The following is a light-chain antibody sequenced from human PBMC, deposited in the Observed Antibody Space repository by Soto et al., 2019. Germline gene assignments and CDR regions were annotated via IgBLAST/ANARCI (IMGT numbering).Light chain of an antibody. J-gene: IGLJ2*01. Sequence: QSVLTQPASVSGSPGQSITISCTGTSSDIGAYNFVSWYQQQPGKAPKLMLYDVNIRPSGVSNRFSGSKSGNAASLTIPGLQAEDEADYYCTSCATSPTVIFGGGTKLTVL. CDR3: TSCATSPTVI. CDR2: DVN. V-gene: IGLV2-14*03. CDR1: SSDIGAYNF.